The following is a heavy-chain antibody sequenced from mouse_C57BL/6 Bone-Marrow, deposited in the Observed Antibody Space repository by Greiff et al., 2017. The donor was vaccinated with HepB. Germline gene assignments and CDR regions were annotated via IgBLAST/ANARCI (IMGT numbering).Heavy chain of an antibody. CDR3: TRSRYYGSSYYFDY. CDR2: IDPETGGT. V-gene: IGHV1-15*01. J-gene: IGHJ2*01. CDR1: GYTFTDYE. D-gene: IGHD1-1*01. Sequence: QVHVKQSGAELVRPGASVTLSCKASGYTFTDYEMHWVKQTPVHGLEWIGAIDPETGGTAYNQKFKGKAILTADKSSSTAYMELRGLTSEDSAVYYCTRSRYYGSSYYFDYWGQGTTLTVSS.